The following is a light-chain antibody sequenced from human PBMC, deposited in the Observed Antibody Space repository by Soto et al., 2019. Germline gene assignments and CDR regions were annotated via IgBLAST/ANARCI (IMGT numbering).Light chain of an antibody. CDR2: GDN. Sequence: QSVLTEPPAVSGAPGQRVAISCTGSSSNIGAEYDVHWYQQLPGTAPKRLIYGDNNRPSGVPDRFSGSKSGTSASLAITGLXPEDEADYYCQSYDSSLTTSVFATGTK. V-gene: IGLV1-40*01. CDR1: SSNIGAEYD. J-gene: IGLJ1*01. CDR3: QSYDSSLTTSV.